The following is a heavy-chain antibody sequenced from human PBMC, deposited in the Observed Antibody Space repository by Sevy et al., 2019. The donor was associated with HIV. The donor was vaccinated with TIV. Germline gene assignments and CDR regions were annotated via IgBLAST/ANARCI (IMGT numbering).Heavy chain of an antibody. D-gene: IGHD3-22*01. CDR2: IWYDGSNK. J-gene: IGHJ3*02. Sequence: GGSLRLSCAASGFTFSSYGMHWVRQAPGKGLEWVAVIWYDGSNKYYADSVKGRFTISRDNSKNTLYLQMNSLRAEDTVVYYCARDSLDYYDSSGYGDAFDIWGQRTMVTVSS. CDR3: ARDSLDYYDSSGYGDAFDI. CDR1: GFTFSSYG. V-gene: IGHV3-33*01.